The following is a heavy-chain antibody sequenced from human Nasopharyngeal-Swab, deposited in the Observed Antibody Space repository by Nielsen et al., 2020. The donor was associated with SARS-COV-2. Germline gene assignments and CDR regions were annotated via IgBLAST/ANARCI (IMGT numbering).Heavy chain of an antibody. CDR3: ARGDIIAVAGTGYYYYYYMDV. CDR1: GGTFSSYA. D-gene: IGHD6-19*01. CDR2: IIPIFGTA. J-gene: IGHJ6*03. V-gene: IGHV1-69*13. Sequence: SVKVSCKASGGTFSSYAISWVRQAPGQGLEWMGGIIPIFGTANYAQKFQGRVTITANESTSTAYMELSSLRSEDTAVYYCARGDIIAVAGTGYYYYYYMDVWGKGTTVTVSS.